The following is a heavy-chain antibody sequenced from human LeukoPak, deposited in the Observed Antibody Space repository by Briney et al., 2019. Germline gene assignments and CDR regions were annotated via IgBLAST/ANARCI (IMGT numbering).Heavy chain of an antibody. CDR3: ARRATIGGNNEFDF. D-gene: IGHD5-12*01. CDR2: INPKSGGT. J-gene: IGHJ4*02. Sequence: ASVKVSCKTSGYTFIDHYMHWVRQAPGQGLEWMGWINPKSGGTKYAQKFQGRVTLTGDTPISTAYVELSRLTPDDTAVYYCARRATIGGNNEFDFWGQGTLVTASS. V-gene: IGHV1-2*02. CDR1: GYTFIDHY.